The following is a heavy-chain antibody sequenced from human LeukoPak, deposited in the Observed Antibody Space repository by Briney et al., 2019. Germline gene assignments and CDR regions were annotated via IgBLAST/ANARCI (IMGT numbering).Heavy chain of an antibody. CDR1: GFIFSIYA. D-gene: IGHD7-27*01. CDR2: ISGRGDST. CDR3: ANDLTGGSYYFVMDV. V-gene: IGHV3-23*01. J-gene: IGHJ6*02. Sequence: GGSLRLSCAASGFIFSIYAMTWVRQAPGKGLEWVSAISGRGDSTYYADSVKGRFTISRDNSKNTLYLQMNNLRAEDTAVYYCANDLTGGSYYFVMDVWGPGTTVTVSS.